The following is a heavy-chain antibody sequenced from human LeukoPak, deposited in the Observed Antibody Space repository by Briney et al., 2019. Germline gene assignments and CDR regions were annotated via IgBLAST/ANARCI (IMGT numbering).Heavy chain of an antibody. CDR3: AKYYGSGSYKPYDY. D-gene: IGHD3-10*01. CDR1: GFTFGSYA. J-gene: IGHJ4*02. V-gene: IGHV3-23*01. CDR2: ISGSGGST. Sequence: PGGSLRLSCAASGFTFGSYAMHWVRQAPGKGLEWVSAISGSGGSTYYADSVKGLFTISRDNSKNTLYLQMNSLRAEDTAVYYCAKYYGSGSYKPYDYWGQGTLVTVSS.